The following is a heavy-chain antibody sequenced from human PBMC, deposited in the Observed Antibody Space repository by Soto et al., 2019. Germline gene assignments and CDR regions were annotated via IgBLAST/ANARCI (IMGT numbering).Heavy chain of an antibody. Sequence: QGQLQQSGPGPVKPSHTLSLTCAISGAIVSSDITSWHWLRQSPSRGLELLGRTYYRSKWFHDYAASVKSRIAINPVTSKNQISLGFNYMTPEYTAVYNCARGNALDDWGQGTVVTVSS. CDR2: TYYRSKWFH. CDR1: GAIVSSDITS. CDR3: ARGNALDD. J-gene: IGHJ3*01. D-gene: IGHD3-10*01. V-gene: IGHV6-1*01.